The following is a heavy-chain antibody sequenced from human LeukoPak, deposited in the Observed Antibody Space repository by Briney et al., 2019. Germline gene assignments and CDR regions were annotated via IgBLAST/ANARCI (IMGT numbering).Heavy chain of an antibody. CDR2: ITPIFGIA. CDR3: AREGVVTATEAFDI. J-gene: IGHJ3*02. V-gene: IGHV1-69*04. Sequence: GASVKVSCKASGGTFSSYAISWVRQAPGQGLEWMGRITPIFGIANYAQKFQGRVTITADKSTSTAYMELSSLRSEDTAVYYCAREGVVTATEAFDIWGQGTMVTVSS. CDR1: GGTFSSYA. D-gene: IGHD2-21*02.